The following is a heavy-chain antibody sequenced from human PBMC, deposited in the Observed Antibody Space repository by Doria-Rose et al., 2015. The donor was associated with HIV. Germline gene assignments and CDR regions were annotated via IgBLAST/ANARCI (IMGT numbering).Heavy chain of an antibody. J-gene: IGHJ6*03. V-gene: IGHV3-9*01. Sequence: EVQLVETGGGLVQPGRSLRLSCVGSGFSFESYAMHWVRLAPGKGLEWVAGISWDSGAKGNADSVEGRFTISRDNDKKSVYLEMRSLRPEDTAFYYCAKAPIIGPKYYFYMDVWGKGTSVTVSS. CDR2: ISWDSGAK. CDR1: GFSFESYA. D-gene: IGHD3-3*01. CDR3: AKAPIIGPKYYFYMDV.